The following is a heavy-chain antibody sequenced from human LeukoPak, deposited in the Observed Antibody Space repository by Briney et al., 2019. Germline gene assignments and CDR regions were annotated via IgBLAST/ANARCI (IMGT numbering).Heavy chain of an antibody. CDR3: AIHIAVAGAEYFQH. V-gene: IGHV1-69*05. J-gene: IGHJ1*01. Sequence: GASVKVSCKASGYTFTGYYMHWVRQAPGQGLEWMGRIIPIFGTANYAQKFQGRVTITTDESTSTAYMELSSLRSEDTAVYYCAIHIAVAGAEYFQHWGQGTLVTVSS. CDR1: GYTFTGYY. CDR2: IIPIFGTA. D-gene: IGHD6-19*01.